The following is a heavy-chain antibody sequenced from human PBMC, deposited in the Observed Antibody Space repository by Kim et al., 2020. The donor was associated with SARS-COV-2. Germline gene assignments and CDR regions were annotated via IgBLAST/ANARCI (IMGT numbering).Heavy chain of an antibody. D-gene: IGHD3-9*01. CDR1: GFTFSSYA. CDR2: ISGSGGST. Sequence: GGSLRLSCAASGFTFSSYAMSWVRQAPGKGLEWVSAISGSGGSTYYADSVKGRFTISRDNSKNTLYLQMNSLRAEDTAVYYCAKYPPAYDILTGYYANWGQGTLGTVSS. V-gene: IGHV3-23*01. J-gene: IGHJ4*02. CDR3: AKYPPAYDILTGYYAN.